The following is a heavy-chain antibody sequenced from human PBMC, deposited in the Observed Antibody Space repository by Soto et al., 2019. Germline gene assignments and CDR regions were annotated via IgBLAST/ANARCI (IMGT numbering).Heavy chain of an antibody. D-gene: IGHD3-10*01. CDR1: EYTFTSYD. J-gene: IGHJ3*02. Sequence: ASVKVSCKASEYTFTSYDINWVRQATGQGLEWVGWMNPNSGNTGYAQKFQGRVTMTRNTSISTAYMELSSLRSEDTAVYYCARAITYYYGSGSYARAFDIWGQGTMVTVSS. V-gene: IGHV1-8*01. CDR3: ARAITYYYGSGSYARAFDI. CDR2: MNPNSGNT.